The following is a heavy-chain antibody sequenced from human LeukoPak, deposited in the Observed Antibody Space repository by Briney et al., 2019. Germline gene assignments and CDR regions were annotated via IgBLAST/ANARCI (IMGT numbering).Heavy chain of an antibody. CDR2: ISWNSGGI. V-gene: IGHV3-9*01. D-gene: IGHD3-10*01. J-gene: IGHJ4*02. CDR3: AKNLGGSEQSPLY. CDR1: GFTFDDYA. Sequence: PGGSLRLSCAASGFTFDDYAMHWVRQAPGKGLEWVSGISWNSGGIGYADSVKGRFTISRDNAKNSLYLQMNSLRAEDTALYYCAKNLGGSEQSPLYWGQGTLVTVSS.